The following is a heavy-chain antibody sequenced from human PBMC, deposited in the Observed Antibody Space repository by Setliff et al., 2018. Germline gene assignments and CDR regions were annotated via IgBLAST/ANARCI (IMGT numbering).Heavy chain of an antibody. CDR2: IDPRGSPV. CDR3: ARTTGYRLEGDFDY. D-gene: IGHD3-16*01. J-gene: IGHJ4*02. Sequence: SCKASGYTFIDYYMNWIRQTPRKGLEWISHIDPRGSPVDYVDSVKGRFTVSRDNAKNSLYLQMTSLRAEDTAIYYCARTTGYRLEGDFDYWGQGTLVTVSS. V-gene: IGHV3-11*01. CDR1: GYTFIDYY.